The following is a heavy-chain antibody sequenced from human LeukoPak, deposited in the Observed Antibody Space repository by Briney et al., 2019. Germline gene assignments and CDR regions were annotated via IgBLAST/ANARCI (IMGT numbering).Heavy chain of an antibody. CDR3: VKDSAGESSDWLDS. J-gene: IGHJ5*01. Sequence: AGGSLRLSCAASGFTFSAYWMSWVRQAPGKGLEWVANIRKDGSDIHYVDSVKGRFTISRDNARNSLHLQMNSLRIEDTALYFCVKDSAGESSDWLDSWGQGTLVTIAS. CDR2: IRKDGSDI. D-gene: IGHD6-19*01. CDR1: GFTFSAYW. V-gene: IGHV3-7*03.